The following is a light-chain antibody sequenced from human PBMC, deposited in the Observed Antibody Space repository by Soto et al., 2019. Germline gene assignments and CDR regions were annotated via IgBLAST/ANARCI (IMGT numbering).Light chain of an antibody. CDR2: SDN. CDR1: SSNIGSNI. Sequence: QSVLTQAPSASGTLGQRVTISCSGRSSNIGSNIVNWYQQLPGTAPKLLIYSDNQRPSGVPDRFSGSKSGTSASLAISGLQSEDEADYYCAAWDDSLTSVVFGGGTKLTVL. J-gene: IGLJ2*01. V-gene: IGLV1-44*01. CDR3: AAWDDSLTSVV.